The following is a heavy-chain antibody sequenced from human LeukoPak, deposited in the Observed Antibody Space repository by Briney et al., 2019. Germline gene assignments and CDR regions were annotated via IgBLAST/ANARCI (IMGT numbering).Heavy chain of an antibody. CDR1: GFTFSNAW. CDR3: ARRQRGYFDY. V-gene: IGHV3-15*01. J-gene: IGHJ4*02. Sequence: GGSLRLSCAASGFTFSNAWMSWVRQAPGKGLEWVGRIKSKTDGGTTDYAAPVKGRFTISRDDSKNTLYLQMNSLGAEDTALYYCARRQRGYFDYWGQGTLVTVSS. CDR2: IKSKTDGGTT.